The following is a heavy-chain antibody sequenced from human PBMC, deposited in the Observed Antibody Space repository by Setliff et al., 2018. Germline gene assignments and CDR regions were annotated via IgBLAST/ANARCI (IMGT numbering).Heavy chain of an antibody. V-gene: IGHV3-23*01. CDR2: ISGNGDNT. D-gene: IGHD1-26*01. CDR1: GFTFSNYA. CDR3: MNWDGAF. Sequence: GGSLRLSCAASGFTFSNYAMTWVRQAPGKGLEWVSGISGNGDNTYYADSVKGRFTISRDNSTNTLYLQMNNLRGEDTAVYYCMNWDGAFWGRGTLVTVSS. J-gene: IGHJ4*02.